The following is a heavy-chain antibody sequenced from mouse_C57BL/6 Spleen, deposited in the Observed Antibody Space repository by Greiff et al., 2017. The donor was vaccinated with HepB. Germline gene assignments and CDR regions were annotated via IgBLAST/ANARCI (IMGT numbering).Heavy chain of an antibody. D-gene: IGHD2-3*01. J-gene: IGHJ3*01. CDR2: ISDGGSYT. Sequence: DVKLVESGGGLVKPGGSLKLSCAASGFTFSSYAMSWVRQTPEKRLEWVATISDGGSYTYYPDNVKGRFTISRDNAKNNLYLQMSHLKSEDTAMYYCARDYDGSLGFAYWGQGTLVTVSA. CDR1: GFTFSSYA. CDR3: ARDYDGSLGFAY. V-gene: IGHV5-4*01.